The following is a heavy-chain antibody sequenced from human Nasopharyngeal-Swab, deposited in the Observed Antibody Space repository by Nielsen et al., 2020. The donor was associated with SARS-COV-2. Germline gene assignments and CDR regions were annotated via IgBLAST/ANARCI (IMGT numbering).Heavy chain of an antibody. CDR2: ISGSGGSA. Sequence: GGSLRLSCAASGFTFSNYAMTWVRQAPRKGLEWVSTISGSGGSAYYADSVKGRFTISRDNAKNSLYLQMNSLRAEDTAVYYCARGLYDSSGYYEDYFDYWGQGTLVTVSS. V-gene: IGHV3-23*01. D-gene: IGHD3-22*01. J-gene: IGHJ4*02. CDR1: GFTFSNYA. CDR3: ARGLYDSSGYYEDYFDY.